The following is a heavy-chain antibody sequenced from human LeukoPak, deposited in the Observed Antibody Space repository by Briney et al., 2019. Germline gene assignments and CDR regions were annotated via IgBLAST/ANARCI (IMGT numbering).Heavy chain of an antibody. J-gene: IGHJ4*02. Sequence: GGSLRLSCTVSGFTISSNSMSWVRQAPGKGLEWVSFIYSGGNTHYSDSVKGRFTISRDNSKNTLYLQMNSLRADDTAVYYCARRAGEYSHPYDYWGQGTLVTVSS. CDR3: ARRAGEYSHPYDY. D-gene: IGHD4-17*01. CDR1: GFTISSNS. CDR2: IYSGGNT. V-gene: IGHV3-53*01.